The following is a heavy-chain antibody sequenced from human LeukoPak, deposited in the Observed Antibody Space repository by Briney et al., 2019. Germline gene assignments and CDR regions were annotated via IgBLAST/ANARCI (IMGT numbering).Heavy chain of an antibody. D-gene: IGHD1-14*01. V-gene: IGHV3-23*01. CDR1: GFTFSSYA. CDR3: AKEDRIIGGQELDY. CDR2: VSGNDGGST. J-gene: IGHJ4*03. Sequence: PGGSLRLSCAASGFTFSSYAMSWVRQAPEKALEWVSAVSGNDGGSTYYADSVKGRFTISRDSSKNTVYLQLNSLRAEDTAIYYCAKEDRIIGGQELDYWGQGTTVTVSS.